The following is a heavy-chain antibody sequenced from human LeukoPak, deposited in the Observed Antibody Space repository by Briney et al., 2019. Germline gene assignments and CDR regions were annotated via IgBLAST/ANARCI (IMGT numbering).Heavy chain of an antibody. Sequence: SETLSLTCTVSGGSISSNYWSWIWQPAGKGLEWIGRIHSSGSTNYNPSLKSRVTVSVDTSKNQFSLRLSSVTAADAAVYYCARVQGSGWYPYWGQGTLVTVSS. V-gene: IGHV4-4*07. J-gene: IGHJ4*02. CDR3: ARVQGSGWYPY. CDR2: IHSSGST. D-gene: IGHD6-19*01. CDR1: GGSISSNY.